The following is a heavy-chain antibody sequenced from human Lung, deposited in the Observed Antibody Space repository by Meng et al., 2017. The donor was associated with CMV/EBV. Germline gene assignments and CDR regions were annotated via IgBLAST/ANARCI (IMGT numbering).Heavy chain of an antibody. CDR1: GGSFSGYY. V-gene: IGHV4-34*01. CDR3: ARVQFTNFGVVRGMDV. Sequence: SETLSLTCAVYGGSFSGYYWRWIRQPPGKGLEWIGEINHSGSTNYNPSLKSRGPISVDTSKNQFSLKLSSVTAADTAVYYCARVQFTNFGVVRGMDVWGQGTTVTVSS. D-gene: IGHD3-3*01. CDR2: INHSGST. J-gene: IGHJ6*02.